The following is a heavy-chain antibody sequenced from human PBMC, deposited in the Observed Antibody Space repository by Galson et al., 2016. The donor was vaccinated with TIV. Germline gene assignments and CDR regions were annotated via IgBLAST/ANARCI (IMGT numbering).Heavy chain of an antibody. CDR2: IASSGSA. J-gene: IGHJ4*02. V-gene: IGHV3-23*01. CDR1: GFTFSSSA. D-gene: IGHD5-24*01. Sequence: SLRLSCAASGFTFSSSAMTWVRHAPGTGLEWVSSIASSGSAYFSDSVAGRFATSRDNFKNTVFLQMNSLRADNTAVYYCANEATKWLQLYYIDYWGQGIQVTVSS. CDR3: ANEATKWLQLYYIDY.